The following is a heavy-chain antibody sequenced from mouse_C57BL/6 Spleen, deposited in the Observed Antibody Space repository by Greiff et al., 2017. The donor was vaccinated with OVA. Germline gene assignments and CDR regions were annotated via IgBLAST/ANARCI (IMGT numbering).Heavy chain of an antibody. D-gene: IGHD2-2*01. J-gene: IGHJ4*01. CDR1: GYPFTSYW. V-gene: IGHV1-69*01. Sequence: QVQLKQPGAELVMPGASVKLSCKASGYPFTSYWMHWVKQRPGQGLEWIGEIDPSDSYTNYNQKFTGKSTLTVDKSSSTAYMQLSSLTSEDSAVYYCARYNGNDEGYARDYWGQGTSVTVSS. CDR3: ARYNGNDEGYARDY. CDR2: IDPSDSYT.